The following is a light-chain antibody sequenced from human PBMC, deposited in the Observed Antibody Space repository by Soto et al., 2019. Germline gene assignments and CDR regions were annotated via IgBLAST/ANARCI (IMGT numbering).Light chain of an antibody. Sequence: QSVLTQPASVSGSPGQSITISCTGTSSDVGSYNLVSWYQQHPGKAPKLMIYEVSKRPSGVSNRFSGSKSGNPASLTISGLQAEDEADYYCCSYAGSSTYVFGTGTKVT. CDR1: SSDVGSYNL. J-gene: IGLJ1*01. CDR3: CSYAGSSTYV. CDR2: EVS. V-gene: IGLV2-23*02.